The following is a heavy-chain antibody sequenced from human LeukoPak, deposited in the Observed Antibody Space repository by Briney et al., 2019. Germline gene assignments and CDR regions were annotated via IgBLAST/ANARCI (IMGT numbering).Heavy chain of an antibody. CDR2: INHSGST. Sequence: SETLSLTCAVYGGSFSGYYWSWIRQPPGKGLEWIGEINHSGSTNYNPSLKSRVTISVDTSKNQFSLKLSSVTAADTAVYYCAGPESYCSSTSCLPPSQPGDFDYWGQGTLVTVSS. CDR3: AGPESYCSSTSCLPPSQPGDFDY. CDR1: GGSFSGYY. J-gene: IGHJ4*02. D-gene: IGHD2-2*01. V-gene: IGHV4-34*01.